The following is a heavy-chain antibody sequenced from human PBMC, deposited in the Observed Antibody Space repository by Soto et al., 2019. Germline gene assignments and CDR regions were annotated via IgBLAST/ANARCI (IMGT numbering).Heavy chain of an antibody. CDR1: GGTFSSYT. CDR2: IIPILGIA. V-gene: IGHV1-69*02. J-gene: IGHJ6*02. CDR3: AGRHDSFSYGMDV. Sequence: QVQLVQSGAEVKKPGSSVKVSCKASGGTFSSYTISWVRQAPGQGLEWMGRIIPILGIANYAQKFQGRVTITGDKSTSTAYMELSSLRSEDTAVYYCAGRHDSFSYGMDVWGQGTTVTVSS. D-gene: IGHD3-3*01.